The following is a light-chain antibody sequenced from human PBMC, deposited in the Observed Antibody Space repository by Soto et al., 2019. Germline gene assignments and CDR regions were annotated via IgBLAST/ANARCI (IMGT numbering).Light chain of an antibody. CDR2: GVS. Sequence: QSVLTQPASVSGSPGQSVTISCTGTSSDVGACKYVSWYQKHPGKAPKLMIYGVSNRPSGVSNRFSGSKSGNTAFLTISVLQPEDEADYYCSSFTGPTTLDVFGTGTKVTVL. V-gene: IGLV2-14*03. CDR1: SSDVGACKY. CDR3: SSFTGPTTLDV. J-gene: IGLJ1*01.